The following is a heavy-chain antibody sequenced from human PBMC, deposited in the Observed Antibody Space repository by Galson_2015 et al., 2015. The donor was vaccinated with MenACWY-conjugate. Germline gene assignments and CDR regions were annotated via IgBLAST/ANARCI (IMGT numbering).Heavy chain of an antibody. Sequence: LRLSCAASGFTFSTYWMHWVRQAPGKGLVWVSRINNDGSSTNYADSVKGRFIISRDNAKNTLYLQMNSLRAEDTALYYCVRDNAAAPDLFDSWGQGTRVTVSS. CDR1: GFTFSTYW. V-gene: IGHV3-74*01. CDR3: VRDNAAAPDLFDS. CDR2: INNDGSST. J-gene: IGHJ4*02. D-gene: IGHD6-25*01.